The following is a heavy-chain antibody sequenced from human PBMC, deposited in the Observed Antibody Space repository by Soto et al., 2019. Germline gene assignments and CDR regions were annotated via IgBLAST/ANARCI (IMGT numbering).Heavy chain of an antibody. CDR3: ARVKGYYYDSSGTLAYYYYGMDV. J-gene: IGHJ6*02. CDR2: IYYSGST. D-gene: IGHD3-22*01. V-gene: IGHV4-59*01. CDR1: GDSISRYY. Sequence: PSETLSLTCPVSGDSISRYYLSWIRQPPGKGLEWIGYIYYSGSTNYNPSLKSRVTISVDTSKNQFSLKLSSVTAADTAVYYCARVKGYYYDSSGTLAYYYYGMDVWGQGTTVTVSS.